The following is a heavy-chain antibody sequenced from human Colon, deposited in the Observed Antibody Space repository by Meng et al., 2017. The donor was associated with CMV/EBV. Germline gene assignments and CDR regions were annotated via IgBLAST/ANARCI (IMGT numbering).Heavy chain of an antibody. Sequence: QVRLVQSGAEVKEPEASVKVSFKASGFTFTGHYMHWVRQAPGQGLEWMGWIDANSGGTNYAQKFQGRLTMTRDTSISTVYMELNRLRSDDTAVYFCARDGIRGVFFFDYWGQGTLVTVSS. CDR2: IDANSGGT. J-gene: IGHJ4*02. V-gene: IGHV1-2*02. D-gene: IGHD1-14*01. CDR1: GFTFTGHY. CDR3: ARDGIRGVFFFDY.